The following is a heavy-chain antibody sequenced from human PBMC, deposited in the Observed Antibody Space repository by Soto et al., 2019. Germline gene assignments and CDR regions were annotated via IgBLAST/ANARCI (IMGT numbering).Heavy chain of an antibody. CDR1: GFTFSSYW. V-gene: IGHV3-7*04. CDR2: IKQDETEK. Sequence: EVQLVESGGGLVQPGGSLRLSCAASGFTFSSYWMSWVRQAPGKGLERVANIKQDETEKYYVDSVKGRFTISRDNAKNSLYLQMNSLRAEDTAVYYCARLVSAAANDYWGQGTLVTVSS. J-gene: IGHJ4*02. CDR3: ARLVSAAANDY. D-gene: IGHD1-26*01.